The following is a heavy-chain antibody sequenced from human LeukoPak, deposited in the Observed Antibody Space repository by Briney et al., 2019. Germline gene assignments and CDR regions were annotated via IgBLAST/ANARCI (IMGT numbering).Heavy chain of an antibody. CDR2: ISSSGSTI. CDR3: ARGLPGPGIAVAGSIWFDP. Sequence: PGGSLRLSCAASGFTFSDYYMSWIRQAPGRGLEWVSYISSSGSTIYYADSVKGRFTISRDNAKNSLYLQMNSLRAEDTAVYYCARGLPGPGIAVAGSIWFDPWGQGTLVTVSS. J-gene: IGHJ5*02. V-gene: IGHV3-11*01. CDR1: GFTFSDYY. D-gene: IGHD6-19*01.